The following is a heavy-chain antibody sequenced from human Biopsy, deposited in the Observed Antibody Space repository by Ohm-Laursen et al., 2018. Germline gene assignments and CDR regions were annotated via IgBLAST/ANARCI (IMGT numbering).Heavy chain of an antibody. CDR3: ARNTGWYGDLYYFDY. J-gene: IGHJ4*02. V-gene: IGHV1-46*01. D-gene: IGHD6-19*01. CDR1: GYSFTSYY. Sequence: SVKVSCKASGYSFTSYYMHWVRQAPGQGLEWMGMINPSGSTTSYPQIFQGRITMTRDTSKSTVYMELSSLRSADTAVYFCARNTGWYGDLYYFDYWGQGTLVTVSS. CDR2: INPSGSTT.